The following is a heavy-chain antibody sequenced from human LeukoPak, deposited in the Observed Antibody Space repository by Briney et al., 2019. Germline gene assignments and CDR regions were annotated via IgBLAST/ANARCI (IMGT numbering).Heavy chain of an antibody. CDR2: INAGNGNT. CDR3: ARVLRYDSSGWYPYYFDY. CDR1: GYTFTSYA. J-gene: IGHJ4*02. D-gene: IGHD6-19*01. V-gene: IGHV1-3*01. Sequence: GASVKVSCKASGYTFTSYAMHWVRQAPGQRLEWMGWINAGNGNTKYSQKFQGRVTITRDTSASTAYMELSSLRSEDTAVYYCARVLRYDSSGWYPYYFDYWGQGTLVTVSS.